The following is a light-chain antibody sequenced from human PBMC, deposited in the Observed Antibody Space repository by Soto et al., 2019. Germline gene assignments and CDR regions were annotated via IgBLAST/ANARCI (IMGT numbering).Light chain of an antibody. CDR3: LQRNSYPLT. CDR1: QGIRTD. CDR2: AAS. J-gene: IGKJ1*01. V-gene: IGKV1-17*01. Sequence: DIQMTQSPSSLSASVGDRVTITCRASQGIRTDLGWYQQKPGKAPKRLIYAASSLQSGVPSRFRGSGSGNAFTLTISSMQPEDFAAYYCLQRNSYPLTFGQGTKVELK.